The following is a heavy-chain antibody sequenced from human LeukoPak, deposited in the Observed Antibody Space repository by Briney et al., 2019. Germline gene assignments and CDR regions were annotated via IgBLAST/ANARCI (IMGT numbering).Heavy chain of an antibody. Sequence: SETLSLTCTVSGGSLSSYYWSWIRQPPGRGLKWIGNVYDSGSTNYNPSLKSRVTISVDTSKNQFSLMLTSVTAADTAVYYCARHQRWSSLDPWGQGILVTVSS. CDR1: GGSLSSYY. CDR3: ARHQRWSSLDP. CDR2: VYDSGST. V-gene: IGHV4-59*08. J-gene: IGHJ5*02. D-gene: IGHD2-15*01.